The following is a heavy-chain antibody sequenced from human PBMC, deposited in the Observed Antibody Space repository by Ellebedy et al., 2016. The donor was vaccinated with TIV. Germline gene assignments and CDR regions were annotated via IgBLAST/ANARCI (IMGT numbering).Heavy chain of an antibody. Sequence: GGSLRLXXAASGFTFSSYWMSWVRQAPGKGLEWVANIKQDGSEKYYVDSVKGRFAISRDNAKNSLYLQMNSLRAEDTAVYYCARGARGYDYWGQGTLVTVSS. CDR2: IKQDGSEK. J-gene: IGHJ4*02. CDR1: GFTFSSYW. D-gene: IGHD5-12*01. CDR3: ARGARGYDY. V-gene: IGHV3-7*04.